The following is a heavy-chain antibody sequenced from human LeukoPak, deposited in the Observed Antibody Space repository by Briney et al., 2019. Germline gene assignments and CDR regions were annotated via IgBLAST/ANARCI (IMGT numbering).Heavy chain of an antibody. CDR2: IYYSGST. CDR1: GGSISSGSYY. CDR3: ARHTEDEAAASFDP. V-gene: IGHV4-39*01. J-gene: IGHJ5*02. Sequence: PSETLSLTCTVSGGSISSGSYYWNWIRQPAGKGLEWIGSIYYSGSTYYNPSLKSRVTISVDTSKNQFSLKLSSVTAADTAVYYCARHTEDEAAASFDPWGQGTLVTVSS. D-gene: IGHD6-13*01.